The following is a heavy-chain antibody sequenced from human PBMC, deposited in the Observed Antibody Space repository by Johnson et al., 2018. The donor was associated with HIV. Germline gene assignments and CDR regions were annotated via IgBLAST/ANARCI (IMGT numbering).Heavy chain of an antibody. CDR3: ARASTTVTTGDDAFDI. CDR1: VFIFRDYY. CDR2: ISSSGSSI. J-gene: IGHJ3*02. V-gene: IGHV3-11*04. Sequence: QVQLVESGGGLVKPRGSLRLSCAASVFIFRDYYMSWIRQAPGKGLEWVSYISSSGSSIYYADSVTGRFTISRDNAKSSLYLQMNGLRAEDTAVYYCARASTTVTTGDDAFDIWGQGTMVTVSS. D-gene: IGHD4-17*01.